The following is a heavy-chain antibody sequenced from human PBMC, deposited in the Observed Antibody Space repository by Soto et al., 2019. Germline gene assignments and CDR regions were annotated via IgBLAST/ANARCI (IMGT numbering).Heavy chain of an antibody. CDR1: GGTFSSYA. CDR3: ARSQGSSTSLEIYYCYYYGMDV. Sequence: QVQLVQSGAEVKKPGSSVKVSCKASGGTFSSYAISWVRQAPGPGLESMGGIIPISGTANYAQKFQGRVTITADESTSTAYMELSSLRSEDTAVYYCARSQGSSTSLEIYYCYYYGMDVWGQGTTVTVSS. J-gene: IGHJ6*02. D-gene: IGHD2-2*01. CDR2: IIPISGTA. V-gene: IGHV1-69*01.